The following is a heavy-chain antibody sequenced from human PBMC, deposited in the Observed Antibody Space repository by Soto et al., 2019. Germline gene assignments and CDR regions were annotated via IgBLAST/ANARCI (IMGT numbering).Heavy chain of an antibody. Sequence: QVQLVESGGGVVQPGRSLRLSCAASGFTFSSYGMHWVRQAPGKGLEWMAVIWYDGNSKDYGDSVRGRFTVSRDNSKNTLYLQMDSLRAEDTAVDYGARDSSSGEGFDCWGQGTLVTVSS. D-gene: IGHD7-27*01. V-gene: IGHV3-33*01. CDR3: ARDSSSGEGFDC. J-gene: IGHJ4*02. CDR1: GFTFSSYG. CDR2: IWYDGNSK.